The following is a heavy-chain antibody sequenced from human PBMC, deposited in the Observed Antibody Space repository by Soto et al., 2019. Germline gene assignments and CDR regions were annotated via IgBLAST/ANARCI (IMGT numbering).Heavy chain of an antibody. V-gene: IGHV1-8*01. J-gene: IGHJ4*02. CDR3: ARXLAHSSASSGHEGPPPHHHY. D-gene: IGHD3-22*01. CDR2: MNPNSGNT. Sequence: CKASGYTFTSYDINWVRQATGQGLEWMGWMNPNSGNTGYAQKFQGRVTMTSNTSISTPYMEQRSQTPEDTAVYYYARXLAHSSASSGHEGPPPHHHYGGQGTLVTV. CDR1: GYTFTSYD.